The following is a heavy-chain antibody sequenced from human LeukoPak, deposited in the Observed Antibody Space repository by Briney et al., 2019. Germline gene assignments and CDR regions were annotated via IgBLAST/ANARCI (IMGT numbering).Heavy chain of an antibody. V-gene: IGHV1-2*02. CDR3: AREVFGVVIIDTYFDY. D-gene: IGHD3-3*01. CDR2: INPNSGGT. Sequence: ASVKVSCKASGYTFTGYYMHWVRQAPGQGLEWMGWINPNSGGTNYAQKFQGRVTMTRDTSISTAYMELSRLRSDDTAVYYCAREVFGVVIIDTYFDYWGQGTLVTVSS. J-gene: IGHJ4*02. CDR1: GYTFTGYY.